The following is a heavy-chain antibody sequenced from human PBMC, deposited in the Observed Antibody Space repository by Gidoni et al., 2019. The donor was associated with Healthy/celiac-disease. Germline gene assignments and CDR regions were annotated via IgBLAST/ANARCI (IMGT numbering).Heavy chain of an antibody. CDR2: IIPILGIA. V-gene: IGHV1-69*08. Sequence: QVQLVQSGAEVKKPGSSVTVSCKASGGTFSSYTISWVRQAPGQGLEWMGRIIPILGIANYAQKFQGRVTITADKSTSTAYMELSSLRSEDTAVYYCARDKKDYCSSTSCQDYWGQGTLVTVSS. CDR1: GGTFSSYT. CDR3: ARDKKDYCSSTSCQDY. J-gene: IGHJ4*02. D-gene: IGHD2-2*01.